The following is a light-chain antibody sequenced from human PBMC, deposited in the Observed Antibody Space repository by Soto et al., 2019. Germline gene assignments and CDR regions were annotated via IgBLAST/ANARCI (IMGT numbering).Light chain of an antibody. CDR1: SSDVGGDDY. CDR3: CSYAGSYTYV. CDR2: DVN. J-gene: IGLJ1*01. Sequence: QSVLTQPRSVSGSPGQSVTISCTGTSSDVGGDDYVSWYQQLPGKAPKLIIYDVNKRPSGVPDRFSGSKSGNTASLTISGLQAEDEADFYCCSYAGSYTYVFGTGTKLTVL. V-gene: IGLV2-11*01.